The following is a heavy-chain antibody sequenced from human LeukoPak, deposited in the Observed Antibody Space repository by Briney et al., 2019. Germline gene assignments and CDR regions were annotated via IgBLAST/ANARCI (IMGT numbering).Heavy chain of an antibody. D-gene: IGHD3-10*01. CDR3: ARHEKLGQFDY. Sequence: PSETLSLTCTVSSXSISSYYGSWIRQPPGKGLEWIRYVYYSGSANYNPSLKSRVTISVDTSKNQFSLKLSSVTAADTAVYYCARHEKLGQFDYWGQGTLVTVSS. V-gene: IGHV4-59*08. CDR1: SXSISSYY. J-gene: IGHJ4*02. CDR2: VYYSGSA.